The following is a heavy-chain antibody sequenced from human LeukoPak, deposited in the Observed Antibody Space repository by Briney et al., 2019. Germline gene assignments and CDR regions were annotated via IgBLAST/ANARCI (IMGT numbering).Heavy chain of an antibody. D-gene: IGHD3-22*01. CDR3: ARYYYDSSGYPRPQIDY. Sequence: ASVKVSYKASGYTFTSYGISWVRQAPGQGLEWMGWISAYNGNTNYEQKLQGRVTMTTDTSTSTAYMELRSLRSDDTAVYYCARYYYDSSGYPRPQIDYWGQGTLVTVSS. CDR2: ISAYNGNT. CDR1: GYTFTSYG. J-gene: IGHJ4*02. V-gene: IGHV1-18*01.